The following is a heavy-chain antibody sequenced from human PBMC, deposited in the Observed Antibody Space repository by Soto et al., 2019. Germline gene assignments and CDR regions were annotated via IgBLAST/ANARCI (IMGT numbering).Heavy chain of an antibody. Sequence: QVQLVESGGGVVQPGRSLRLSCAASGFTFSSYGMHWVRQAPGKGLEWVAVIWYDGSNKYYADSVKGRFTISRDNSKNTLYLQMNSLRAEDKAVYYCARDRSALVTNFDYWGQGTLVTVSS. V-gene: IGHV3-33*01. CDR3: ARDRSALVTNFDY. CDR1: GFTFSSYG. D-gene: IGHD5-18*01. CDR2: IWYDGSNK. J-gene: IGHJ4*02.